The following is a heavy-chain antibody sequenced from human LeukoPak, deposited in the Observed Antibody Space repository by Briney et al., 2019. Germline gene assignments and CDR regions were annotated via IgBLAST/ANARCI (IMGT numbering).Heavy chain of an antibody. CDR1: GFTFSSHW. CDR3: ARALRAQWLSFDY. D-gene: IGHD6-19*01. CDR2: IKQDGSGK. V-gene: IGHV3-7*01. J-gene: IGHJ4*02. Sequence: GGSLRLSCAASGFTFSSHWMSWVRRAPGKGLEWVANIKQDGSGKYYVDSVKGRFTISRDNAKNSLSLQMNSLRAEDTALYYCARALRAQWLSFDYWGQGILVTVSS.